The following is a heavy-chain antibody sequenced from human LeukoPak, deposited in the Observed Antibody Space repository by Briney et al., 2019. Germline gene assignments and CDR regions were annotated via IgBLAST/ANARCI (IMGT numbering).Heavy chain of an antibody. V-gene: IGHV3-30*02. CDR3: ARTYYDFWSGPSDAFNI. Sequence: GGSLRLSCAASGFTFSSYGMHWVRQAPGKGLEWVAFIRYDGSSKYYADSVKGRFTISRDNSENTLFLQMNSLRLEDRAVYYCARTYYDFWSGPSDAFNIWSQGTMVSVST. D-gene: IGHD3-3*01. J-gene: IGHJ3*02. CDR1: GFTFSSYG. CDR2: IRYDGSSK.